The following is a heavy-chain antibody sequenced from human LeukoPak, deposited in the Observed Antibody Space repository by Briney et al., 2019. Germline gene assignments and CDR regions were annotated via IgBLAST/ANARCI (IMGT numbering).Heavy chain of an antibody. J-gene: IGHJ4*02. V-gene: IGHV3-20*04. CDR1: GFTFDYYG. D-gene: IGHD6-19*01. Sequence: GSLILSCASSGFTFDYYGMSWVRPAPGKGLEWVSGINWKGGSTGYEDSVKGRFTISRDNAKNLLYLHMNSLRAEDTALYYCARDLVVAGTGFGYWGQGTLVTVSS. CDR2: INWKGGST. CDR3: ARDLVVAGTGFGY.